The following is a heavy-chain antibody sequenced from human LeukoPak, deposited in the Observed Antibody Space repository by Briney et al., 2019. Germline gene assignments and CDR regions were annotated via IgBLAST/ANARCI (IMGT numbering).Heavy chain of an antibody. D-gene: IGHD2/OR15-2a*01. CDR3: ARFLTSQNIVRDYFDY. CDR1: GGSFSGYY. J-gene: IGHJ4*02. Sequence: SETLSLTCAVYGGSFSGYYWSWIRQPPGKGLEWIGYIYYSGSTNYNPSLKSRVTISVDTSKNQFSLKLSSVTAADTAVYYCARFLTSQNIVRDYFDYWGQGTLVTVSS. V-gene: IGHV4-59*01. CDR2: IYYSGST.